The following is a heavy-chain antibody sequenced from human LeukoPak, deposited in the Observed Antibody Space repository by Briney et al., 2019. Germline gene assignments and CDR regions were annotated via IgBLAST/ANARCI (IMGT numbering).Heavy chain of an antibody. V-gene: IGHV3-74*01. J-gene: IGHJ4*02. CDR3: ARVAGHYYDSSGYRSKSNYFDY. CDR2: INSDGSST. CDR1: GFTFSSYW. D-gene: IGHD3-22*01. Sequence: PGGSLRLSCAASGFTFSSYWMHWVRQAPGKGLVWVSRINSDGSSTSYADSVKGRFTISRDNAKNTLYLQMSSLRAEDTAVYYCARVAGHYYDSSGYRSKSNYFDYWGQGTLVTVSS.